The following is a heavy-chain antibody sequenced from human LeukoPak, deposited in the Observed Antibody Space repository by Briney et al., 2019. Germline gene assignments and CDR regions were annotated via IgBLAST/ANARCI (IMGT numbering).Heavy chain of an antibody. Sequence: ASVKVSCKASGYTFTNYGISWVRQAPGQGLEWMGWISAYNGNADYAQKFQGRVTITRDTSASTAYMELSSLRSEDTAVYYCARDRTTVTIDYFDYWGQGTLVTVSS. CDR3: ARDRTTVTIDYFDY. D-gene: IGHD4-17*01. CDR1: GYTFTNYG. J-gene: IGHJ4*02. CDR2: ISAYNGNA. V-gene: IGHV1-18*01.